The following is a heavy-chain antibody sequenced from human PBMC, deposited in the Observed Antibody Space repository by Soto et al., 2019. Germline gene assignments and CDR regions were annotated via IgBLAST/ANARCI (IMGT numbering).Heavy chain of an antibody. CDR1: GYTFTNYG. V-gene: IGHV1-18*01. CDR2: INVYNGNT. CDR3: ARGPDPTYFDY. J-gene: IGHJ4*02. Sequence: QVQLVQSGGEVEKSGASVKVSCKASGYTFTNYGINWVRQAPGLGLEWMGWINVYNGNTNYAQKFQARVTMTTDTSTNSVYMELRSLRSDDTAVYYCARGPDPTYFDYWGQGTLVTVSS.